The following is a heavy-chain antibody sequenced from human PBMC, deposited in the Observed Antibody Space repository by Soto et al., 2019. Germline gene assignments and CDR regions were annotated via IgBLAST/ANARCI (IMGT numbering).Heavy chain of an antibody. Sequence: ASVKVSCKASGYTFTGYYMHWVRQAPGQGLEWMGWINPNSGGTNYAQKFQGWVTMTRDTSISTAYIELSRLRSADTAVYYCARVRRMDDYCYHDAFDIWGQGTMVTVSS. CDR3: ARVRRMDDYCYHDAFDI. CDR2: INPNSGGT. D-gene: IGHD4-17*01. CDR1: GYTFTGYY. V-gene: IGHV1-2*04. J-gene: IGHJ3*02.